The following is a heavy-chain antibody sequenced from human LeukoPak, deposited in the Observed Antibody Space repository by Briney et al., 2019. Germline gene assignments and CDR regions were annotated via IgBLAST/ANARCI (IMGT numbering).Heavy chain of an antibody. J-gene: IGHJ1*01. CDR3: ARGGAARLHFQN. D-gene: IGHD6-6*01. CDR1: GGSISTYY. V-gene: IGHV4-59*01. CDR2: IYHSGST. Sequence: PSETLSLTCTVSGGSISTYYWNWIRQPPGKGLEWIGYIYHSGSTNYNPSLQSRVTISVDTSKNQFSLNLNSVTAADTAVHYCARGGAARLHFQNWGQGTLVTVSS.